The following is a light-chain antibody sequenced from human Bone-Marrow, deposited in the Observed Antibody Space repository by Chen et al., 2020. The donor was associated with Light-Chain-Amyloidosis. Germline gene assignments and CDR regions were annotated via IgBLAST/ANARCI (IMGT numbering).Light chain of an antibody. CDR2: DDS. CDR3: QVWDRSSDRPV. CDR1: NIGSTS. Sequence: SYVLTQPSSVSVAPGQTATIAWGGNNIGSTSVHWYQQTPCQAPLLAVYDDSDRPSGIPERLSGSNSGNTATLTISRVEAGDEADYYCQVWDRSSDRPVFGGGTKLTVL. J-gene: IGLJ3*02. V-gene: IGLV3-21*02.